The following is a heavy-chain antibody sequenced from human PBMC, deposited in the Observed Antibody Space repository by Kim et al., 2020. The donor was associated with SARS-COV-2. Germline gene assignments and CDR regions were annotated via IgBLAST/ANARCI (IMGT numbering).Heavy chain of an antibody. V-gene: IGHV1-18*04. J-gene: IGHJ5*02. Sequence: ASVKVSCKASGYSFANHGITWVRQAPGQGLEWMGWISANNGNTNYAQKFQGRVTMTTDTSTSTAYMEMRSLISDDTALYYCARWRANTGGACFDPWGQGTLVTVSS. CDR1: GYSFANHG. D-gene: IGHD1-1*01. CDR2: ISANNGNT. CDR3: ARWRANTGGACFDP.